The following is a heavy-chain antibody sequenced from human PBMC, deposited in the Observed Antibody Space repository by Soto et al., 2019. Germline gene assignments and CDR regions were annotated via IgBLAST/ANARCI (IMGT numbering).Heavy chain of an antibody. Sequence: PGGSLRLSCAASGFTFSSYGMHWVRQAPGKGLEWVAVISYDGSNKYYADSVKGRFTISRDNSKNTLYLQMNSLRAEDTAVYYCARDPGFTLGPGCLDYWGQGTLVTVSS. D-gene: IGHD2-15*01. CDR3: ARDPGFTLGPGCLDY. V-gene: IGHV3-30*03. CDR2: ISYDGSNK. J-gene: IGHJ4*02. CDR1: GFTFSSYG.